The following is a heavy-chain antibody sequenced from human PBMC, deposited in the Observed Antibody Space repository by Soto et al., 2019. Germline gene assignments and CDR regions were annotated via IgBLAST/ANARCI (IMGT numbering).Heavy chain of an antibody. J-gene: IGHJ5*02. CDR1: GFTFSSYA. D-gene: IGHD3-16*01. Sequence: EVQLLESGGGLVQPGGSLRLSCAASGFTFSSYAMSWVRQAPGKGLEWASVISGSGGSTYYADSVKGRFTISSDNSKNTLYLQMNSLRAEDTALYYCARRGSGGWFDPWGQGTLVTVSS. CDR2: ISGSGGST. V-gene: IGHV3-23*01. CDR3: ARRGSGGWFDP.